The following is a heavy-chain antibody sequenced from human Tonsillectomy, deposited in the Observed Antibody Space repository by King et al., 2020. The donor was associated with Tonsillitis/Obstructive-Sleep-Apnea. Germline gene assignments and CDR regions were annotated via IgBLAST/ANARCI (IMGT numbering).Heavy chain of an antibody. Sequence: VQLVESGAEVKKPGASVKVSCKVSEYTLTELSMHWVRQAPGKGLEWMGGFGPEDGETFYAHKFQGRVTVTEDTSTDTAYMELSSLRSEDTAVYYCAAVRCSRTSCYGSALDIWGPGTMVTVSS. CDR2: FGPEDGET. CDR3: AAVRCSRTSCYGSALDI. CDR1: EYTLTELS. V-gene: IGHV1-24*01. D-gene: IGHD2-2*01. J-gene: IGHJ3*02.